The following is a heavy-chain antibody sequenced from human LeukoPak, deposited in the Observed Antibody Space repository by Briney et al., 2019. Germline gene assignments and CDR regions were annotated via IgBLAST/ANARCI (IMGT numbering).Heavy chain of an antibody. D-gene: IGHD3-10*01. Sequence: GGSLRLPCPASGFTFSNYGLSWVRQAPGRGLEWVSTISGSGESTYYADSVKGRFTISRDNSKNTVYLQLNSLRAEDTAVYFCAKDSATYGRFDYWGQGTLVTVSS. CDR1: GFTFSNYG. CDR2: ISGSGEST. J-gene: IGHJ4*02. CDR3: AKDSATYGRFDY. V-gene: IGHV3-23*01.